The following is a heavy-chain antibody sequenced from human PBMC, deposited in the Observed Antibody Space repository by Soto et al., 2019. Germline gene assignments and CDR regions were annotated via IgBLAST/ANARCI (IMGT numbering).Heavy chain of an antibody. D-gene: IGHD3-16*01. CDR1: GISVNNYW. CDR3: ATDDVRGLRY. Sequence: PGGSLRLTCAVSGISVNNYWMHWARHAQGKGLVWVSHINNVATNINNGDSEKGLFTIAKDNAENTLYQQMTILGVDDTATYYCATDDVRGLRYWGQGTLVTVSS. CDR2: INNVATNI. J-gene: IGHJ4*02. V-gene: IGHV3-74*01.